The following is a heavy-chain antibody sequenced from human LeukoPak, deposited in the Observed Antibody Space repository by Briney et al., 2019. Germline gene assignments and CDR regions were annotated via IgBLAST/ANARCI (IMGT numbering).Heavy chain of an antibody. CDR1: GYTFAAYY. CDR3: ARDGGSSWYSNWFDP. CDR2: IRPNSGVT. V-gene: IGHV1-2*02. D-gene: IGHD6-13*01. J-gene: IGHJ5*02. Sequence: ASVKVSCKASGYTFAAYYMYWVRQAPGQGLEWMGWIRPNSGVTNYTQKFQGRVTMTRDTSINTAYMELSSLTSDDTAVYYCARDGGSSWYSNWFDPWGQGTLVTVSS.